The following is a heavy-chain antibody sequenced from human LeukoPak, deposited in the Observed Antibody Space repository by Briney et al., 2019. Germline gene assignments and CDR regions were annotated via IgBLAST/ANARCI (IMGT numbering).Heavy chain of an antibody. CDR2: INQDGSEN. CDR1: GFTFSDFW. Sequence: GGSLRLSCAASGFTFSDFWMGWVRQAPGKGLEWVANINQDGSENYYVDSVKGRFTISRDNAKNSLYLQMNSLRAEDTAVYDCTRGRSNHYWGQGTLVTVST. CDR3: TRGRSNHY. D-gene: IGHD4-11*01. V-gene: IGHV3-7*04. J-gene: IGHJ4*02.